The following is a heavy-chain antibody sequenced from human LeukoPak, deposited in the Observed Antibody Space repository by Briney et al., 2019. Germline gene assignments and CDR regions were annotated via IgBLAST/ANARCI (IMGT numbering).Heavy chain of an antibody. CDR3: ARGYSNGSPTNYFDY. Sequence: SQTLSLTCAISGDSVSSNSAAWNWIRQSPSRGLEWLGRTYYRSKWHNEYAVSVRSRITINADTSKSQFSLQLNSVTPEDTAVYYCARGYSNGSPTNYFDYWSQGTLVTVSS. V-gene: IGHV6-1*01. CDR2: TYYRSKWHN. D-gene: IGHD5-12*01. CDR1: GDSVSSNSAA. J-gene: IGHJ4*02.